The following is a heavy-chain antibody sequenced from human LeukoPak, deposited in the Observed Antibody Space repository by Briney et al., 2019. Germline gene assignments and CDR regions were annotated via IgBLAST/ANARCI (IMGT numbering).Heavy chain of an antibody. Sequence: GRSLRLSCAASGFTFSNYAMHWVRQAPGKGLEWVAFMSFDGSNKYYADSVKGRFTISRDNSQNTLYLQMNSLRTEDTAVYYCAKDEGDILTGYKPTAFDIWGQGTMVTVSS. CDR2: MSFDGSNK. CDR1: GFTFSNYA. V-gene: IGHV3-30-3*01. J-gene: IGHJ3*02. CDR3: AKDEGDILTGYKPTAFDI. D-gene: IGHD3-9*01.